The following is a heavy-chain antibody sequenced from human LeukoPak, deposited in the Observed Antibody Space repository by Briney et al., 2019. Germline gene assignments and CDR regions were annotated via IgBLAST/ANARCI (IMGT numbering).Heavy chain of an antibody. V-gene: IGHV1-69*13. CDR2: IIPIFGTA. CDR3: ARETPPGGGSSSWSLY. J-gene: IGHJ4*02. D-gene: IGHD6-13*01. CDR1: GGTFSSYA. Sequence: ASVKVSCKASGGTFSSYAISWVRQAPGQGLEWMGGIIPIFGTANYAQKFQGRVTITADESTSTAYMELSSLRSEDTAVYYCARETPPGGGSSSWSLYWGQGTLVTVSS.